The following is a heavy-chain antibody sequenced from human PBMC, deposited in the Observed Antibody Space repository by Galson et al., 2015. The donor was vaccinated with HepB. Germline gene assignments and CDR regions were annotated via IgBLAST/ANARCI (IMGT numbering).Heavy chain of an antibody. CDR3: TTCGGDCYSHYYYGMDV. D-gene: IGHD2-21*02. J-gene: IGHJ6*02. CDR1: GFTLSNAW. CDR2: IKSKTDGGTT. V-gene: IGHV3-15*01. Sequence: SLRLSCAASGFTLSNAWMSWVRQAPGKGLEWVGRIKSKTDGGTTDYAAPVKGRFTISRDDSKNTLYLQMNSLKTEDTAVYYCTTCGGDCYSHYYYGMDVWGQGTTVTVSS.